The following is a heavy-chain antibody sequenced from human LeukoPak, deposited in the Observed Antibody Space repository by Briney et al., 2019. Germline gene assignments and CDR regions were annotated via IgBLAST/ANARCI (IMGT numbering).Heavy chain of an antibody. CDR3: ARGVVAAVGFDY. CDR1: GESIKSFY. Sequence: SETLSLTCTVSGESIKSFYWSWIRQPAGKGLEWIGRIYTSGSTNYSPSLKSRVTMSVDTSNQFSLKLSSVTAADTAVYYCARGVVAAVGFDYWGQGTQVTVSS. D-gene: IGHD2-2*01. V-gene: IGHV4-4*07. CDR2: IYTSGST. J-gene: IGHJ4*02.